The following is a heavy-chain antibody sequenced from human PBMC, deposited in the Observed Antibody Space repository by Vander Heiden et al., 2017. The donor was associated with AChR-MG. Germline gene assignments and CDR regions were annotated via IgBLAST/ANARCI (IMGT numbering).Heavy chain of an antibody. CDR1: GGSISSSSYY. CDR3: ARGPSSLMTPDY. Sequence: QLQLQESGPGLVKPSETLSLTCTVSGGSISSSSYYWGWLRQPPGKGLEWIGSIYYSGSTYYNPSLKSRVTISVDTSKNQFSLKLSSVTAADTAVYYCARGPSSLMTPDYWGQGTLVTVSS. CDR2: IYYSGST. V-gene: IGHV4-39*01. D-gene: IGHD2-8*01. J-gene: IGHJ4*02.